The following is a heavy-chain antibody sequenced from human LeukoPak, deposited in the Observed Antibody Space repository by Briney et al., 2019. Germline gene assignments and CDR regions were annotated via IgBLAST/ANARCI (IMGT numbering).Heavy chain of an antibody. D-gene: IGHD5-24*01. CDR1: GFTVSSKY. V-gene: IGHV3-66*01. Sequence: GGSLRLSCAASGFTVSSKYMSWVRQAPGKGLEWVSLISIAGSTNYADSVKGRFTISRDNSKNTLYLQMDSLRAEDTAVYYCARDELRYYFDYWGQGTLVTVSS. CDR2: ISIAGST. CDR3: ARDELRYYFDY. J-gene: IGHJ4*02.